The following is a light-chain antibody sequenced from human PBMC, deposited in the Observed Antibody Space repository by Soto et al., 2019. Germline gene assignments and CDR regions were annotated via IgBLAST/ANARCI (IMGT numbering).Light chain of an antibody. CDR2: GAS. V-gene: IGKV3-15*01. CDR1: QSVSSN. Sequence: EIVMTQSPATLSVSPGERATLSCRASQSVSSNLAWYQQKPGQAPRLLLYGASTMATGMPARSSGSGSGTEFTLTISSLQSEDFAVYYCQQYNNWPRGTFGQGTKLEIK. CDR3: QQYNNWPRGT. J-gene: IGKJ2*01.